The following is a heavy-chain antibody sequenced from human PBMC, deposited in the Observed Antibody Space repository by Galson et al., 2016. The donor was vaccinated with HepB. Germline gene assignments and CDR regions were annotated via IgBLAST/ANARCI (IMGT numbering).Heavy chain of an antibody. V-gene: IGHV1-69*13. CDR1: GGTFSSYA. CDR2: ISPIFGTA. CDR3: ARNTSGYFDY. J-gene: IGHJ4*02. Sequence: SVKVSCKASGGTFSSYAISWVRQAPGQGLEWMGGISPIFGTANYAQKFQGRVTITADEPTTTAYMELSSLRSEDTALYYCARNTSGYFDYWGQGTLVTVSS. D-gene: IGHD3-22*01.